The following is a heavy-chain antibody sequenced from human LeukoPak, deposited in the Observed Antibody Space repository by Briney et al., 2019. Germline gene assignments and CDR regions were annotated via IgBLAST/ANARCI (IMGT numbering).Heavy chain of an antibody. CDR2: MNPNNGIT. CDR3: ARGIDAGVDF. D-gene: IGHD7-27*01. Sequence: GASVKVSCKASGYTFTNLDINWVRRATGQGREWMGWMNPNNGITDHAQKFQGRVAMTRDTSTGTAYMELSSLTFEDTAVYYCARGIDAGVDFWGQGTLITVSS. CDR1: GYTFTNLD. V-gene: IGHV1-8*01. J-gene: IGHJ4*02.